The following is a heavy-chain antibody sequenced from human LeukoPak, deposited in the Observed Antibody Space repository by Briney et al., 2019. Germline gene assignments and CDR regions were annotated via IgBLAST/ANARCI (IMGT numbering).Heavy chain of an antibody. CDR2: IYYSGST. V-gene: IGHV4-39*01. J-gene: IGHJ6*02. CDR3: ARRRSDDYGNYRPHYFYYGLDV. D-gene: IGHD4-11*01. CDR1: GGSISSGGYY. Sequence: PSQTLSLTCTVSGGSISSGGYYWSWIRQHPGKGLEWIGTIYYSGSTYYNPSLKSRVTISVDTSNNQFSLKLSSVTAADTAAYYCARRRSDDYGNYRPHYFYYGLDVWGPGTTVTVSS.